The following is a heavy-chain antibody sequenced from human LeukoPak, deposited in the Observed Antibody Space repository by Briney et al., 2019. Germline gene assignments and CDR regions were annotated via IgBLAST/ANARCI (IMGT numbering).Heavy chain of an antibody. CDR1: GFTFSSYW. J-gene: IGHJ4*02. V-gene: IGHV3-7*05. CDR3: ARGDDDYVWGSYRETVDY. Sequence: GGSLRLSCAASGFTFSSYWMSWVRQAPGKGPEWVANIKQDGSEKYYVDSVKGRFTISRDNAKNSLYLQMNSLRAEDTAVYYCARGDDDYVWGSYRETVDYWGQGTLLTVSS. D-gene: IGHD3-16*02. CDR2: IKQDGSEK.